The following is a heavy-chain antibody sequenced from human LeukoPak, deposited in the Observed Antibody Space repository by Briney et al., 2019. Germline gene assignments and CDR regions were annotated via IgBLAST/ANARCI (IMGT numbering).Heavy chain of an antibody. V-gene: IGHV4-59*01. CDR3: ANGKPTAMRGSNY. CDR1: GGSISSYY. Sequence: SETLSLTCNVSGGSISSYYWSWIRQPPGKGLEWIGYVYYSGSTNYNPSLKSRLTMSLDTSNSQFSLRLSSVTAADTAVYYCANGKPTAMRGSNYWGQGILVTVSS. CDR2: VYYSGST. J-gene: IGHJ4*02. D-gene: IGHD1-1*01.